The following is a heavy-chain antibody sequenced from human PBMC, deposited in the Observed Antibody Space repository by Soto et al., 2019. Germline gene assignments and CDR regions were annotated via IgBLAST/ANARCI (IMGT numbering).Heavy chain of an antibody. CDR1: GGSISSSSYY. D-gene: IGHD3-9*01. J-gene: IGHJ6*03. V-gene: IGHV4-39*01. CDR2: IYYSGST. Sequence: PSETLSLTCTVSGGSISSSSYYWGWIRQPPGKGLEWIGSIYYSGSTYYNPSLKSRVTISVDTSKNQFSLKLSSVTAADTAVYYCARLSFYDILTGYCTYYYYYYMDVWGKGTTVTVSS. CDR3: ARLSFYDILTGYCTYYYYYYMDV.